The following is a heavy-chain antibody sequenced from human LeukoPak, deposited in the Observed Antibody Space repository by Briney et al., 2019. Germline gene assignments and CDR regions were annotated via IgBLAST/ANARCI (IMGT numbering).Heavy chain of an antibody. CDR1: GYTFTSYG. D-gene: IGHD6-19*01. V-gene: IGHV1-18*01. CDR2: ISAYNGNT. Sequence: ASVKVSCKASGYTFTSYGISWVRQAPGQGLEWMGWISAYNGNTNYAQKLQGRVTMTTDTSTSTAYMELRSLRSDDTAVYYCARDVTAQYSSGWYYVGYWGQGILVTVSS. CDR3: ARDVTAQYSSGWYYVGY. J-gene: IGHJ4*02.